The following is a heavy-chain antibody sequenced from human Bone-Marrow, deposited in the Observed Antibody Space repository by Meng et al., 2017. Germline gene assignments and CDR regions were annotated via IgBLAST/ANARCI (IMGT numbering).Heavy chain of an antibody. Sequence: LSLTCAASGFTFSSYAMSWVRQAPGKGLEWVSAISGSGGSTYYADSVKGRFTISRDNSKNTLYLQMNSLRAEDTAVYYSASQAGRTPTGYSINWGQGTLVTVSS. CDR1: GFTFSSYA. V-gene: IGHV3-23*01. CDR2: ISGSGGST. CDR3: ASQAGRTPTGYSIN. J-gene: IGHJ4*02. D-gene: IGHD6-13*01.